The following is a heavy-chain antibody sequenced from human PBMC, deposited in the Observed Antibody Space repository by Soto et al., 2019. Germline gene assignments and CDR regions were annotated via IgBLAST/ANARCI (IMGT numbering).Heavy chain of an antibody. CDR2: FDPEDGET. CDR1: GYTLTELS. Sequence: ASVKVSCTVSGYTLTELSMHWVRQAPGRGLEWMGGFDPEDGETIYAQKLQGRVTMTEDTSTDTAYMELSSLRSEDTAVYYCATAPRLLGYCSSTSCYTPQNWFDPWGQGTLVTVSS. CDR3: ATAPRLLGYCSSTSCYTPQNWFDP. V-gene: IGHV1-24*01. J-gene: IGHJ5*02. D-gene: IGHD2-2*02.